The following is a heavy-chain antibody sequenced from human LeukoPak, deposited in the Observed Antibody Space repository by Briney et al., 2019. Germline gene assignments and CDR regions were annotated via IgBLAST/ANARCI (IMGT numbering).Heavy chain of an antibody. CDR2: IYSGGDT. V-gene: IGHV3-53*01. J-gene: IGHJ4*02. CDR1: GFTVSSNY. CDR3: ARVAVGAGTDYFDY. D-gene: IGHD6-19*01. Sequence: GGSLKLSCAASGFTVSSNYMSWVRQAPGKGLEWVSVIYSGGDTYYADSVKGRFTISRDNSKNTLYLQMNSLRAEDTAVYYCARVAVGAGTDYFDYWGQGTLVTVSS.